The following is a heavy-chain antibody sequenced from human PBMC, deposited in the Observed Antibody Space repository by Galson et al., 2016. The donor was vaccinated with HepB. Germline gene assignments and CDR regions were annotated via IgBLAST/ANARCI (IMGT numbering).Heavy chain of an antibody. V-gene: IGHV1-46*01. CDR2: INPTGGST. CDR1: GYTFTNYY. J-gene: IGHJ5*02. CDR3: SKGAYCSGGSCYWVFAGWFDP. Sequence: SVKVSCKASGYTFTNYYIHWVRQAPGQGLEWMGIINPTGGSTSYAQKFQGRVTMTRDTSTSTVYMELSSLRSEDTAVYYCSKGAYCSGGSCYWVFAGWFDPWGQGTLVTVSS. D-gene: IGHD2-15*01.